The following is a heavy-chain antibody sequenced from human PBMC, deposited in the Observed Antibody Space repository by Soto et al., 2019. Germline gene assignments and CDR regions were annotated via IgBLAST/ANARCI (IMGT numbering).Heavy chain of an antibody. V-gene: IGHV3-23*01. CDR2: ISGTGGST. D-gene: IGHD3-22*01. J-gene: IGHJ4*02. CDR1: GFTFTSYA. CDR3: AKEMTSGYYLFDY. Sequence: EVQLLQSGGGLVQPGGSLRLSCEASGFTFTSYAMSWVRQAPGKGLEWVSTISGTGGSTYYPDSVKGRFTISRDNSKNTVYLQMNSLRAEDAAVYYCAKEMTSGYYLFDYWGQGTLVTVSS.